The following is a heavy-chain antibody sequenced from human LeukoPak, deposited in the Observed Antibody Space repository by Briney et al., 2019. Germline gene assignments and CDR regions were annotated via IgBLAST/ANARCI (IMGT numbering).Heavy chain of an antibody. V-gene: IGHV1-18*04. Sequence: ASVKVSCKTSGYTFTTYGISWVRQAPGQGLEWMGWISGSNGNTKYAQKVQGRVTMTTDTSTSTAYMELRSLRSDDTAVYYCAREFYGSGSYYGAPFDYWGQGTLVTVSS. CDR2: ISGSNGNT. J-gene: IGHJ4*02. D-gene: IGHD3-10*01. CDR3: AREFYGSGSYYGAPFDY. CDR1: GYTFTTYG.